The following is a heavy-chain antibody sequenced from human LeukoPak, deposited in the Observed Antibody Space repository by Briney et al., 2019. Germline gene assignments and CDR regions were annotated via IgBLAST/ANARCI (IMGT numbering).Heavy chain of an antibody. D-gene: IGHD3-22*01. Sequence: SETLSLTCTVSGGSISSGGYYWSWIRQQPGKGLEWIGYIYYSGSTYYNPSLKSRVTISVDTSKNQFSLKLSSVTAADTAVYYCARGPYYYDSSGYYDYWGQGTLVTVSS. V-gene: IGHV4-31*03. CDR3: ARGPYYYDSSGYYDY. J-gene: IGHJ4*02. CDR2: IYYSGST. CDR1: GGSISSGGYY.